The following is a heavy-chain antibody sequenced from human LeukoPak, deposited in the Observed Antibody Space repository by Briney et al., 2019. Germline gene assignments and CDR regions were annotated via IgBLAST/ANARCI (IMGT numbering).Heavy chain of an antibody. CDR3: AGDSGTTARALHF. V-gene: IGHV1-69*05. CDR2: IIPVFRSA. J-gene: IGHJ3*01. Sequence: GASVKVSCKTSGITFPNYAITWVRQAPGQGLECLGGIIPVFRSANYRQKFQGRVTITTDASTRTVYMGLRSVRSDDTAVYYCAGDSGTTARALHFWGQGTMVTVSS. CDR1: GITFPNYA. D-gene: IGHD1-26*01.